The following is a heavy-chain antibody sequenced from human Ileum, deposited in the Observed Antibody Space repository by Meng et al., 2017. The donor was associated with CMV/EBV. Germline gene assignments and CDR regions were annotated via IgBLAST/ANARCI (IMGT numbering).Heavy chain of an antibody. Sequence: GESLKISCAASGFTFSSYDMSWVRQAPGKGLEWVSAISGSGGSKYYADSVKGRFTISRDNSKNTLHLQMNSLRAEDTAIYSCGNGREPKWELLPLVDWGQGTLVTVSS. D-gene: IGHD1-26*01. J-gene: IGHJ4*02. V-gene: IGHV3-23*01. CDR1: GFTFSSYD. CDR2: ISGSGGSK. CDR3: GNGREPKWELLPLVD.